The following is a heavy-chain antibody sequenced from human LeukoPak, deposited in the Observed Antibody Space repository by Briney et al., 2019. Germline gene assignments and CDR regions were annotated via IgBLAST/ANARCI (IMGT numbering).Heavy chain of an antibody. D-gene: IGHD2-15*01. CDR1: GFTFSSYS. J-gene: IGHJ4*02. V-gene: IGHV3-21*01. CDR3: AREVYCSGGSCSDY. CDR2: ISSSSSYI. Sequence: GGSLRLACPASGFTFSSYSMNWVRQAPGEGLEWVSSISSSSSYIYYADSVKGRFTISRDNAKNSLYLQMNSLRAEDTAVYYCAREVYCSGGSCSDYWGQGTLVTVSS.